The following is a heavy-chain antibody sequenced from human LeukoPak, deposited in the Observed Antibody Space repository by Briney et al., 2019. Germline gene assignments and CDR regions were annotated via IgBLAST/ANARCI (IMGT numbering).Heavy chain of an antibody. Sequence: SETLSLTCTVSGDSISSSSSYWGWIRQPPEKGLEWIGSISYSGSTYYNPSLKSRVTISVDTSKNQFSLKLSSLTAADPAVYYRARRWGSDYYSLFDYWGQGTLVTVSS. CDR2: ISYSGST. D-gene: IGHD3-3*01. V-gene: IGHV4-39*01. CDR3: ARRWGSDYYSLFDY. J-gene: IGHJ4*02. CDR1: GDSISSSSSY.